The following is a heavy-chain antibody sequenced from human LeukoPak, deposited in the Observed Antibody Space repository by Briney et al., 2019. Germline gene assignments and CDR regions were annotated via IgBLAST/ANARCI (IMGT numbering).Heavy chain of an antibody. V-gene: IGHV1-2*02. Sequence: ASVKVSCKASGYTFTGYYMHWVRQAPGQGLEWMGWINPNSGVTNSAQKFQGRVTMTRDTSISTAYMELSRLRSDDTAVYYCARGLRGGSYYYGMDVWGQGTTVTVSS. D-gene: IGHD1-26*01. CDR1: GYTFTGYY. CDR2: INPNSGVT. J-gene: IGHJ6*02. CDR3: ARGLRGGSYYYGMDV.